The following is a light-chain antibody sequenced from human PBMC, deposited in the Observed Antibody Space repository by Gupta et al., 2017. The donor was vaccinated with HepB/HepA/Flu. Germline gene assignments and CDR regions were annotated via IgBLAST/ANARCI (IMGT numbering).Light chain of an antibody. J-gene: IGLJ2*01. CDR3: QSWDSSTAV. CDR2: QDS. CDR1: KLGDKY. Sequence: SYELTQPPSVSVSPGQTARITCSGDKLGDKYACWYQQKPGQSPVLVIYQDSKRPAGIPERFSGSNSRNTATLTISGTQARDEADYYCQSWDSSTAVFGGVTKLTVL. V-gene: IGLV3-1*01.